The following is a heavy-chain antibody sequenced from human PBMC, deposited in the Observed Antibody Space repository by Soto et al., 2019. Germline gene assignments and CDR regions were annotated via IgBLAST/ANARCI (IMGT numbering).Heavy chain of an antibody. Sequence: EVQLVESGGGLVQPGGSLRLSCAASGFTFSSYWMHWVRQAPGKGLVWVSRINSDGSSTSYADSVKGRFTISRDNAKNTLYLQMNSLRDEDTAVYYCASGIVVVPAAMPLTLGDWYFDLWGRGTLVTVSS. CDR3: ASGIVVVPAAMPLTLGDWYFDL. CDR2: INSDGSST. D-gene: IGHD2-2*01. CDR1: GFTFSSYW. V-gene: IGHV3-74*01. J-gene: IGHJ2*01.